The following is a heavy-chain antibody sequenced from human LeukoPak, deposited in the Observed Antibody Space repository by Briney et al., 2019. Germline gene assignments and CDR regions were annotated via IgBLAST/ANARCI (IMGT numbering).Heavy chain of an antibody. D-gene: IGHD1/OR15-1a*01. CDR3: TRSGLTGMRTYPRTGSYYYGMDV. Sequence: SETLSLTCAVHGGSFSGYHWSWIRQSPGKGLEWIGEITYNGITNYNPSLKVTISVDTSKNLLSLKLSSVTAADTGIYFCTRSGLTGMRTYPRTGSYYYGMDVWGQGTAVTVSS. CDR2: ITYNGIT. J-gene: IGHJ6*02. V-gene: IGHV4-34*01. CDR1: GGSFSGYH.